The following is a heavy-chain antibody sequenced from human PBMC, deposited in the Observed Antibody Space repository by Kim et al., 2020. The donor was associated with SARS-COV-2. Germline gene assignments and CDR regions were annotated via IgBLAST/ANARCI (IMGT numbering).Heavy chain of an antibody. CDR3: ARERNYCSGGSCGGYDAFDI. CDR2: IYSGGST. D-gene: IGHD2-15*01. Sequence: GGSLRLSCAASGFTVSSNYMSWVRQAPGKGLEWVSVIYSGGSTYYADSVKGRFTISRDNSKNTLYLQMNSLRAEDTAVYYCARERNYCSGGSCGGYDAFDIWGQGTMVTVSS. V-gene: IGHV3-53*01. CDR1: GFTVSSNY. J-gene: IGHJ3*02.